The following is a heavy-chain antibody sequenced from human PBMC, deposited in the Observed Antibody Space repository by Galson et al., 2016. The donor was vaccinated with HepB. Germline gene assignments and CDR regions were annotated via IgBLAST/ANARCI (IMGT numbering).Heavy chain of an antibody. Sequence: SLRLSCAASGFSFTNFALHWVRQTPGRGLEWVAVISNDDSNQYYSDSVKGRFTISRDNSKETLYLQMNNLRPEDTAVYYCARDQDKGQQLLYYYYYNGVDVWGQGTTVTVS. J-gene: IGHJ6*02. CDR1: GFSFTNFA. CDR3: ARDQDKGQQLLYYYYYNGVDV. V-gene: IGHV3-30*04. CDR2: ISNDDSNQ. D-gene: IGHD6-13*01.